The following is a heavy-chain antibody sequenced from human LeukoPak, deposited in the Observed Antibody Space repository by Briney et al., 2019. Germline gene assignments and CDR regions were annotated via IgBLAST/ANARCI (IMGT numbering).Heavy chain of an antibody. Sequence: GGSLRLSCAASGFTFSTYALSWVRQAPGKGLEWVSGIGGSGGITYYADSVKGRFTVSRDNSKSTLYLQMNSLRAEDTAVYYCAKDGSGGDCSSASCTNWFGPWGQGTLVTVSS. CDR3: AKDGSGGDCSSASCTNWFGP. CDR1: GFTFSTYA. V-gene: IGHV3-23*01. D-gene: IGHD2-2*01. J-gene: IGHJ5*02. CDR2: IGGSGGIT.